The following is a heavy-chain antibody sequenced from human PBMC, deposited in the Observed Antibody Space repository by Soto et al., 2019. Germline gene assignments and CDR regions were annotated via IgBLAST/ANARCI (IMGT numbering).Heavy chain of an antibody. V-gene: IGHV1-69*02. CDR1: GGTFSSYT. Sequence: QVQLVQSGAEVKKPGSSVKVSCKASGGTFSSYTISWVRQAPGQGLEWMGRIIPILGIANYAQKFQGRVTITAEKSTSTAYMELSSLRSEDTAVYYCARASYVDIVATPHYGMDVWGQGTTVTVSS. D-gene: IGHD5-12*01. CDR3: ARASYVDIVATPHYGMDV. CDR2: IIPILGIA. J-gene: IGHJ6*02.